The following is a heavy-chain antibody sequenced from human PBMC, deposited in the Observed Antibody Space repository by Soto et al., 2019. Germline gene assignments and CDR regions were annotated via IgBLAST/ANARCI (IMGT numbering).Heavy chain of an antibody. CDR3: AKVGGSRYVDYYYGMDV. D-gene: IGHD3-10*01. Sequence: SVKVSCKASGGTFSSYAISWVRQAPGQGLEWMGGIIPIFGTANYAQKFQGRVTITADKSTSTAYMELSSLRSEDTAVYYCAKVGGSRYVDYYYGMDVWGQGTTVTVSS. J-gene: IGHJ6*02. CDR2: IIPIFGTA. V-gene: IGHV1-69*06. CDR1: GGTFSSYA.